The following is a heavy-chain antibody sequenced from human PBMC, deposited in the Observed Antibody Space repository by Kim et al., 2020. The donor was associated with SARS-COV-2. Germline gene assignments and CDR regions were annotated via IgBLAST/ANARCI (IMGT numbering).Heavy chain of an antibody. Sequence: SETLSLTCTVSGYSISSGYYWGWIRQPPGKGLKWIGSIYHSGSTYYNSSLKSRVTISVDTSKNQFSLKLRSATAADTAVYYCVKCGYSGYSFVYWVQGTL. CDR3: VKCGYSGYSFVY. CDR1: GYSISSGYY. CDR2: IYHSGST. J-gene: IGHJ4*02. V-gene: IGHV4-38-2*02. D-gene: IGHD5-12*01.